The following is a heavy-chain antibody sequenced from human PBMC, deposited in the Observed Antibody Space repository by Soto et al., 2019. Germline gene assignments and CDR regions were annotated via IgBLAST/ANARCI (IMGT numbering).Heavy chain of an antibody. J-gene: IGHJ6*02. CDR1: GFTFSSYA. Sequence: QVQLVESGGGVVQPGRSLRLSCAASGFTFSSYAMHWVRQAPGKGLEWVAVISYDGSNKYYADSVKGRFTISRDNYKNTLYLQMNSLRAEDTAVYYCARDRGEQQLYDYYYYGMDVWGQGTTVTVSS. CDR3: ARDRGEQQLYDYYYYGMDV. D-gene: IGHD6-13*01. V-gene: IGHV3-30-3*01. CDR2: ISYDGSNK.